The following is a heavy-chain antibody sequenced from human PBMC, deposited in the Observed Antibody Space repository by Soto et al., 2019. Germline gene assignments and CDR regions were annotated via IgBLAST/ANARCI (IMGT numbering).Heavy chain of an antibody. CDR2: IYPGDSDT. CDR3: ARMGAIVATINPYYYYGMDV. Sequence: GASLKISCKGSGYSFTSYWIGWVRQMPGKGLEWMGIIYPGDSDTRYSPSFQGQVTISADKSISTAYLQWSSLKASDTAMYYCARMGAIVATINPYYYYGMDVWGQGTTVTVCS. V-gene: IGHV5-51*01. D-gene: IGHD5-12*01. J-gene: IGHJ6*02. CDR1: GYSFTSYW.